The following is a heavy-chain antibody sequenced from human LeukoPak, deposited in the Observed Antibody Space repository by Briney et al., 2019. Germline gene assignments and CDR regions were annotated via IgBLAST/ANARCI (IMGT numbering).Heavy chain of an antibody. CDR2: INSDGSST. CDR3: ASTVTRGGPSFQPGGVDY. CDR1: GFTFSSYW. V-gene: IGHV3-74*01. D-gene: IGHD4-17*01. Sequence: GGSLRLSCAASGFTFSSYWMHWVRQAPGKGLVWVSRINSDGSSTSYADSVKGRFTISRDNAKNTLYLQMNSLRAEDTAVYYCASTVTRGGPSFQPGGVDYWGQGTLVTVSS. J-gene: IGHJ4*02.